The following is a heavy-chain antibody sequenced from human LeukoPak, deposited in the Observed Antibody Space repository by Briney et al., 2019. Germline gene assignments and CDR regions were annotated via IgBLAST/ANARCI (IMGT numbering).Heavy chain of an antibody. V-gene: IGHV3-30*04. CDR2: ISYDGSNK. Sequence: GGSLRLSCAASGFTFSSYAMHWVRQAPGKGLEWVAVISYDGSNKYYADSVKGRFTISRDNSKNTLYLQMNSLRAEDTAVYYCAREYSSGWYYYYYMDVWGKGTTVTVSS. J-gene: IGHJ6*03. D-gene: IGHD6-19*01. CDR3: AREYSSGWYYYYYMDV. CDR1: GFTFSSYA.